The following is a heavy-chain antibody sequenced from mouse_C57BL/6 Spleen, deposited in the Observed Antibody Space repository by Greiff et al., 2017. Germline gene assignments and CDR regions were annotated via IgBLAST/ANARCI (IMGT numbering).Heavy chain of an antibody. CDR2: IYPGDGDT. D-gene: IGHD3-3*01. Sequence: QVQLQQSGAELVKPGASVKISCKASGYAFSSYWMNWVKQRPGKGLEWIGQIYPGDGDTNYNGKFKGKATLTADKSSSTAYMQRSSLTSEDSAVYFCARRTGDYYFDYWGQGTTLTVSS. CDR3: ARRTGDYYFDY. J-gene: IGHJ2*01. CDR1: GYAFSSYW. V-gene: IGHV1-80*01.